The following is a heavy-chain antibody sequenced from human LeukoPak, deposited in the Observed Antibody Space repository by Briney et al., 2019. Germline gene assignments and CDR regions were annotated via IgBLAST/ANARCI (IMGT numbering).Heavy chain of an antibody. CDR1: GGSISSHY. D-gene: IGHD1-26*01. J-gene: IGHJ6*03. CDR2: IYYTGST. CDR3: ARRGATWGYYMDV. Sequence: PSETLSLTCTVSGGSISSHYWSWIRQPPGKGLEWIGYIYYTGSTNYNPSLKSRVTISVDTSKNQFSLKLSSVTAAGTAVYYCARRGATWGYYMDVWGKGTTVTVSS. V-gene: IGHV4-59*11.